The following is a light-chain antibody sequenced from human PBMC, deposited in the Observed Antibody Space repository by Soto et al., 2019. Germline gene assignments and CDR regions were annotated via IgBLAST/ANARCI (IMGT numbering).Light chain of an antibody. CDR1: QSIGGNF. CDR2: GAS. Sequence: EIVLTQSPGTLSLSPGEGATLSCRASQSIGGNFLAWYQQRRGQAPRLLIHGASNRATGIPDRFSGSGSGTDFTLTITRLEPEDFAVYYCQQYGGSPRTFGQGTKVEDK. CDR3: QQYGGSPRT. J-gene: IGKJ1*01. V-gene: IGKV3-20*01.